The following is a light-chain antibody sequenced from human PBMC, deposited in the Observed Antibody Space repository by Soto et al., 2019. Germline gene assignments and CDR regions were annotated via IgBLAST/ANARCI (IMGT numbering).Light chain of an antibody. Sequence: QSVLTQPPSASGSPGQSVTISCTGTSSDVGGYNYVSWYQQHPGKAPKLMISEVSKRPSGVPDRFSGSKSGNTASLTVSGLQTEDEADYYCSSYAGSNAYVFGTGTKLTVL. V-gene: IGLV2-8*01. J-gene: IGLJ1*01. CDR3: SSYAGSNAYV. CDR2: EVS. CDR1: SSDVGGYNY.